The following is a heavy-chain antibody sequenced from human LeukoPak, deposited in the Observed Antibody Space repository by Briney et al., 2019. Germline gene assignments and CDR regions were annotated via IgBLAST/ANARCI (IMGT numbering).Heavy chain of an antibody. Sequence: GGSLRLSCAASGFTFSSYAMHWVRQASGKGLEWVAVISYDGSNKYYADSVKGRFTISRDNSKNTLYLQMNSLRAEDTAVYYCARDFRDYFDYWGQGTLVTVSS. J-gene: IGHJ4*02. CDR2: ISYDGSNK. CDR3: ARDFRDYFDY. V-gene: IGHV3-30*01. CDR1: GFTFSSYA.